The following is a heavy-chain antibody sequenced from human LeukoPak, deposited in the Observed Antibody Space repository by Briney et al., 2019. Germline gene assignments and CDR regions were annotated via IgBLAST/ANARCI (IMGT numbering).Heavy chain of an antibody. D-gene: IGHD3-3*01. CDR1: GFTFSGSA. CDR3: SVLRFLLDPGYYYMDV. J-gene: IGHJ6*03. V-gene: IGHV3-73*01. Sequence: PGGSLRLSCAASGFTFSGSAMHWVRQAAGKGLEGVGRIRSKANSYATAYAASVKGRFTISRDDSKNTAYLQMNSLKTEDTAVYYCSVLRFLLDPGYYYMDVWGKGTTVTVSS. CDR2: IRSKANSYAT.